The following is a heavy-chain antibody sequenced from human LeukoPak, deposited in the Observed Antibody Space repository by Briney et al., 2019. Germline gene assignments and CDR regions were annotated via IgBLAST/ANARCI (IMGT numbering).Heavy chain of an antibody. D-gene: IGHD2-2*02. CDR2: IKQDGSEK. CDR3: SDYTTSRGGFDH. V-gene: IGHV3-7*01. CDR1: GFTFSSYW. J-gene: IGHJ4*02. Sequence: GGSLRLSCAASGFTFSSYWMTWVRQAPGKGLEGVANIKQDGSEKYYVDSVKGRFTISRDNAKNSLYLQLNSLRAEGTAVYYCSDYTTSRGGFDHWGQGTLVTVSS.